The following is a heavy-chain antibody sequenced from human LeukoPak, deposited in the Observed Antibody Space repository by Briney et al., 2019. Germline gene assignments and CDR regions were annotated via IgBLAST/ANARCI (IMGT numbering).Heavy chain of an antibody. CDR2: ISWNSGNI. CDR3: AKTLYGSGSPNAFDI. CDR1: GFTSDNYA. V-gene: IGHV3-9*02. J-gene: IGHJ3*02. Sequence: GGPLRLSCPSSGFTSDNYAMHCIRQAPAYGQAYASGISWNSGNIGYADSVKGRFTISRDNAKNSPYLQMNSLRDEDMALCYCAKTLYGSGSPNAFDIWGQGTMVTVSS. D-gene: IGHD3-10*01.